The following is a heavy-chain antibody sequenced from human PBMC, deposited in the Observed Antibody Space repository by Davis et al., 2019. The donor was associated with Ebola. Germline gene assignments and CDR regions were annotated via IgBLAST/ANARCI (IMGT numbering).Heavy chain of an antibody. CDR2: INHSGST. J-gene: IGHJ5*02. Sequence: PSETLSLTCAVYGGSFSGYYWSWIRQPPGKGLEWIGEINHSGSTNYNPSLKSRVTISVDQSNHQFSLKLSSVTAADTAVYYCARELSRGSGSPISPDWFDPWGQGTLVTVSS. D-gene: IGHD3-10*01. CDR1: GGSFSGYY. CDR3: ARELSRGSGSPISPDWFDP. V-gene: IGHV4-34*01.